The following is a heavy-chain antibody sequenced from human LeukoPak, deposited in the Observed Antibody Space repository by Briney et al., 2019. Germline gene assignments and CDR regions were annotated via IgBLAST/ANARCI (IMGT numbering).Heavy chain of an antibody. J-gene: IGHJ4*02. D-gene: IGHD1-7*01. CDR3: ARVGKLELRHALDS. CDR1: GYTFTNYD. V-gene: IGHV1-8*03. Sequence: ASVQVSCKASGYTFTNYDINWVRQATGQGLEWLGWLNPNSGNTGYMQKFQGRVAITRNTSMSTAYMELSSLKSEDTAVYYCARVGKLELRHALDSWGQGTLVTVPS. CDR2: LNPNSGNT.